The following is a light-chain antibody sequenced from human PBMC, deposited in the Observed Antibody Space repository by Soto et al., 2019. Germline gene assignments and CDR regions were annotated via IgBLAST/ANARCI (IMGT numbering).Light chain of an antibody. J-gene: IGLJ1*01. CDR2: EVS. V-gene: IGLV2-14*01. Sequence: QSALTQPASVSGSPGQSITISCTGTSSDVGGYNYVSWFQHHPGKAPKLVIYEVSNRPSGVSNRFSGSKSGSTASLTISGLRAEDEADYYCSSYTSTSTLDVFGAGTKVTVL. CDR3: SSYTSTSTLDV. CDR1: SSDVGGYNY.